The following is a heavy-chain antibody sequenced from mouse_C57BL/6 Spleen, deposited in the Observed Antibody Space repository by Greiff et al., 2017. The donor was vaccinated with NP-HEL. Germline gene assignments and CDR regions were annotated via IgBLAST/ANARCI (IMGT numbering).Heavy chain of an antibody. Sequence: QVQLQQSGPELVKPGASVKISCKASGYAFSSSWMNWVKQRPGKGLEWIGRIYPGDGDTNYNGKFKGKATLTADKSSSTAYMQLSSLTSEDSAVYFCARRDSYYYGSFAYWGQGTLVTVSA. CDR3: ARRDSYYYGSFAY. CDR2: IYPGDGDT. CDR1: GYAFSSSW. D-gene: IGHD1-1*01. J-gene: IGHJ3*01. V-gene: IGHV1-82*01.